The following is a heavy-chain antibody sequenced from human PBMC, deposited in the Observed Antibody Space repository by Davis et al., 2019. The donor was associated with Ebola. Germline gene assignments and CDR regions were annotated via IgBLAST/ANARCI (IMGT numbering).Heavy chain of an antibody. CDR3: ARDSYSSSWYTNSLDP. Sequence: SVKVSCKASGGTFSSYAISWVRQAPGQGLEWMGRIIPILGIANYAQKFQGRVTITADKSTSTAYMELSSLRSEDTAVYYCARDSYSSSWYTNSLDPWGQGTLVTVSS. J-gene: IGHJ5*02. CDR2: IIPILGIA. CDR1: GGTFSSYA. D-gene: IGHD6-13*01. V-gene: IGHV1-69*04.